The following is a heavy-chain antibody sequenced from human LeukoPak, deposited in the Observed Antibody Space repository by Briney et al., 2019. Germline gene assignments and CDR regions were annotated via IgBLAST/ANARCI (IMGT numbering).Heavy chain of an antibody. D-gene: IGHD6-13*01. V-gene: IGHV3-48*03. CDR2: ISSSGSTI. CDR1: GFTFSSYE. J-gene: IGHJ4*02. Sequence: GGSLRLSCAASGFTFSSYEMNRVRQAPGKGLEWVSYISSSGSTIYYADSVKGRFTISRDNAKNSRYLQMNSLRAEDTAVYYCASEGAAGFDYWGQGTLVTVSS. CDR3: ASEGAAGFDY.